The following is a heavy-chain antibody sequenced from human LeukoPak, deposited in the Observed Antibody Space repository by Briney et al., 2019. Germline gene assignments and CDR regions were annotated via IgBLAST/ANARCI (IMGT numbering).Heavy chain of an antibody. CDR2: IIPILGIA. J-gene: IGHJ4*02. V-gene: IGHV1-69*04. D-gene: IGHD4-17*01. Sequence: SVKVSFKASGGTFSSYAISWVRQAPGQGLEWMGRIIPILGIANYAQKFQGRVTITADKSTSTAYMELSSLRSEDTAVYYCASEGDDYGVTGDYWGQGTLVTVSS. CDR1: GGTFSSYA. CDR3: ASEGDDYGVTGDY.